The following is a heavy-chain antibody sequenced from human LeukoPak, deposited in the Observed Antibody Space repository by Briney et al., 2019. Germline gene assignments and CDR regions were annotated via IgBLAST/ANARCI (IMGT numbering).Heavy chain of an antibody. J-gene: IGHJ3*01. Sequence: SETLSLTCAVSGDTISYHNYYWDWIRQPPGKGLEWIGTVYYTGNTYYNPSLKSRVAISVDTSKNQFSLQLTSMTAADTAVYYCARLRAMAGHRGGFDFWGRGTMVTVSS. CDR2: VYYTGNT. CDR3: ARLRAMAGHRGGFDF. CDR1: GDTISYHNYY. D-gene: IGHD6-19*01. V-gene: IGHV4-39*01.